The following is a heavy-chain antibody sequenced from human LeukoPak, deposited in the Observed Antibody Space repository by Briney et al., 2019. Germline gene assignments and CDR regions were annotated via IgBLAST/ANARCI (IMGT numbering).Heavy chain of an antibody. Sequence: SETLSLTRTVSGGSISSSSYYWGWIRQPPGKGLEWIGSIYYSGSTYYNPSLKSRVTISVDTSKNQFSLKLSSVTAADTAVYYCATGAVADYYFDYWGQGTLVTVSS. V-gene: IGHV4-39*07. CDR3: ATGAVADYYFDY. CDR1: GGSISSSSYY. J-gene: IGHJ4*02. D-gene: IGHD6-19*01. CDR2: IYYSGST.